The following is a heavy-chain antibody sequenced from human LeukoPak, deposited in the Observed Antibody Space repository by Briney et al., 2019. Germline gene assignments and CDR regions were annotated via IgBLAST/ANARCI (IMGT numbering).Heavy chain of an antibody. V-gene: IGHV1-69*05. CDR3: AREASSGRSLKGNFDY. CDR2: IIVIFGTA. Sequence: SVKVSCKAPGGTFRSYATSSVRQAPGQGLEWMGGIIVIFGTADYAQMFQGRVMITTDASTSTAYMELSSLRFEDTAVYYCAREASSGRSLKGNFDYWGQGTLVTVSS. J-gene: IGHJ4*02. D-gene: IGHD6-19*01. CDR1: GGTFRSYA.